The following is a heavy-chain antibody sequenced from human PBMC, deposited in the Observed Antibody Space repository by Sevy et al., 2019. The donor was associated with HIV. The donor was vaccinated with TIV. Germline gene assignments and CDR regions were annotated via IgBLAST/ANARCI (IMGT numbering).Heavy chain of an antibody. J-gene: IGHJ4*02. CDR3: GSRRWCGGLARGYFDY. CDR2: IYHSGSI. Sequence: SETLSLTCAVSSGSINSNNWWSWVRQPPGKGLEWIGEIYHSGSIKYNPSLKSRVTISVDKSKNQFSLKVNSVTAADTPVYYCGSRRWCGGLARGYFDYWGQGTLVTVSS. D-gene: IGHD3-10*01. CDR1: SGSINSNNW. V-gene: IGHV4-4*02.